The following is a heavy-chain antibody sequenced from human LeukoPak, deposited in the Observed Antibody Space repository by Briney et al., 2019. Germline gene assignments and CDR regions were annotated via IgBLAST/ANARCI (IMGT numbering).Heavy chain of an antibody. Sequence: GGSLRLSCAASGFTFSSYTMSWVRQAPGKGLEWVSTITTSVGNTYYADSVKGRFTVSRDNSKNTLFLQMNSLRAEDTAVYYCAKDGGLWVSAHWGDSWGRGTLVTVSS. D-gene: IGHD7-27*01. V-gene: IGHV3-23*01. CDR1: GFTFSSYT. CDR3: AKDGGLWVSAHWGDS. CDR2: ITTSVGNT. J-gene: IGHJ4*02.